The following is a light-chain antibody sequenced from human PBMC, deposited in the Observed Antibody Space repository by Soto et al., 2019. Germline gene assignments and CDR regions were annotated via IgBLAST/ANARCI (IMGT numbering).Light chain of an antibody. CDR2: AVR. V-gene: IGLV2-8*01. CDR1: SSDVGGYNS. J-gene: IGLJ3*02. Sequence: QSALTQPPSASGSPGQSVTISCTGTSSDVGGYNSVSWYQQLPGKAPQLIISAVRQRPSGVPDRFSGSTSGNTASLTISGLQTDDEADYFCFSYTANDNWVFGGGTKLTVL. CDR3: FSYTANDNWV.